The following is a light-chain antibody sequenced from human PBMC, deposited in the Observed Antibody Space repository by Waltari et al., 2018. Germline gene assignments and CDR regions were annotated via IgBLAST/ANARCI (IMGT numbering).Light chain of an antibody. V-gene: IGKV3-20*01. CDR3: QQYGSSRWLT. J-gene: IGKJ4*01. CDR2: GAS. Sequence: EIVMSTYPGTMSFSPGERDTPPCRASQSVSSSYLAWYQQKPGQAPRLLIYGASSRATGIPDRFSGSGSGTDFTLTISRLEPEDFAVYYCQQYGSSRWLTFGGGTKVEIK. CDR1: QSVSSSY.